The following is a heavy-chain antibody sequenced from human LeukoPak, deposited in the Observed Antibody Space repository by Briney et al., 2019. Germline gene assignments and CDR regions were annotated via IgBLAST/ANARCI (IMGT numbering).Heavy chain of an antibody. CDR1: GFTFSSYS. Sequence: GGSLRLSCAASGFTFSSYSMNWVRQAPGKGLEWVSSISSSSSYIYYADSVKGRFTISRDNAKNSLYLRMNSLRAEDTAVYYCARVGLSSWPVDYWGQGTLVTVSS. V-gene: IGHV3-21*01. D-gene: IGHD6-13*01. CDR3: ARVGLSSWPVDY. CDR2: ISSSSSYI. J-gene: IGHJ4*02.